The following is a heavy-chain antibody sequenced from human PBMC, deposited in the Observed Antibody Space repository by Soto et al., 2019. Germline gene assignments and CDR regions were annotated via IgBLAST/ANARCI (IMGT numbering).Heavy chain of an antibody. D-gene: IGHD5-18*01. V-gene: IGHV3-30*18. J-gene: IGHJ6*02. Sequence: GGSLRLSCAACGFTFSSYGMHWVRQAPGKGLEWVAVISYDGSNKYYAGSVKGRFTISRDNSKNTLYLQMNSLRAEDTAVYYCAKDKIQLWPYGMDVWGQGTTVTVSS. CDR2: ISYDGSNK. CDR3: AKDKIQLWPYGMDV. CDR1: GFTFSSYG.